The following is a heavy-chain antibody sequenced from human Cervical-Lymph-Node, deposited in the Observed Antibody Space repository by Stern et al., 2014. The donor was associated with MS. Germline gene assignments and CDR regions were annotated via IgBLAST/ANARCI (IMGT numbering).Heavy chain of an antibody. V-gene: IGHV4-30-4*01. J-gene: IGHJ5*02. Sequence: QLQLQESGPGLVKPSQTLSLTCTVSGGSISSGDYYWSWIRQPPGKGLEWIGYLYYMWSTYYNPSLKSRVTISVDTSKNQFSLKLSSVTAADTAVYYCASANCSSTSCPNWFDPWGQGTLVTVSS. CDR1: GGSISSGDYY. D-gene: IGHD2-2*01. CDR2: LYYMWST. CDR3: ASANCSSTSCPNWFDP.